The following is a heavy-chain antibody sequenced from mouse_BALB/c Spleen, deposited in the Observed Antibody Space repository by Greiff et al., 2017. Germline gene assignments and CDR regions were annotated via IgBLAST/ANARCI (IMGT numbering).Heavy chain of an antibody. D-gene: IGHD2-4*01. Sequence: EVMLVESGGGLVQPGGSRKLSCAASGFTFSSFGMHWVRQAPEKGLEWVAYISSGSSTIYYADTVKGRFTISRDNPKNTLFLQMTSLRSEDTAMYYCATYDYERFAYWGQGTLVTVSA. CDR3: ATYDYERFAY. V-gene: IGHV5-17*02. J-gene: IGHJ3*01. CDR1: GFTFSSFG. CDR2: ISSGSSTI.